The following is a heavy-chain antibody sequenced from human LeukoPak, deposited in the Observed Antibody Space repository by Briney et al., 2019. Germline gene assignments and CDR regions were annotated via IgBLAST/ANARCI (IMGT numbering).Heavy chain of an antibody. CDR2: ISYDGSYK. CDR1: GFTFSSFG. D-gene: IGHD3-16*01. V-gene: IGHV3-30*03. CDR3: ARGGGYQPLDY. J-gene: IGHJ4*02. Sequence: GGSLRLSCAASGFTFSSFGMHWVRQAPGKGLEWVALISYDGSYKYFGDSVKGRFTISRDNSKNTLYLQMNSLRAEDTAVYYCARGGGYQPLDYWGQGTLVTVSS.